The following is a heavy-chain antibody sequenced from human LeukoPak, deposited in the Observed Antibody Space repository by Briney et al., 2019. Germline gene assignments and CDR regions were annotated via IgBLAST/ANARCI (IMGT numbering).Heavy chain of an antibody. Sequence: PSETLSLTCAVSGGSISSGGYSWSWIRQPPGKGLEWIGYIYHSGSTYYNPSLKSRVTISVDRSKNQFSLKLSSVTAADTAVYYCARTADYGDYFDYWGQGTLVTVS. CDR2: IYHSGST. J-gene: IGHJ4*02. CDR1: GGSISSGGYS. D-gene: IGHD4-17*01. V-gene: IGHV4-30-2*01. CDR3: ARTADYGDYFDY.